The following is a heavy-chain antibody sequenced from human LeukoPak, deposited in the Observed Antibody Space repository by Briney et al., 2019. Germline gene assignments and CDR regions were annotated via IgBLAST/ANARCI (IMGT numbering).Heavy chain of an antibody. Sequence: GGSLRLSCAASGFTFSSYWMHWVRQAPGKGLVWVSRITSDGSSTTYADSVKGRFTISRDNAKSTLYLQMNSLRAEDTAVYYCAREGSSAWYFDYWGQGTPVTVSS. CDR1: GFTFSSYW. CDR2: ITSDGSST. D-gene: IGHD6-19*01. CDR3: AREGSSAWYFDY. V-gene: IGHV3-74*01. J-gene: IGHJ4*02.